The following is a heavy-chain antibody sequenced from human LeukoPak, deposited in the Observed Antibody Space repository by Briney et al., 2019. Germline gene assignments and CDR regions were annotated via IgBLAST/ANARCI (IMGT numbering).Heavy chain of an antibody. CDR3: ARHGTPDYFDY. CDR1: GGSISSYY. D-gene: IGHD1-1*01. CDR2: IYYSGST. J-gene: IGHJ4*02. V-gene: IGHV4-59*08. Sequence: SETLSLTCTVSGGSISSYYWSWIRQPPGKGLEWIGYIYYSGSTNYNPSLKSRVTISVDTSKNRFSLKLSSVTAADTAVYYCARHGTPDYFDYWGQGTLVTVSS.